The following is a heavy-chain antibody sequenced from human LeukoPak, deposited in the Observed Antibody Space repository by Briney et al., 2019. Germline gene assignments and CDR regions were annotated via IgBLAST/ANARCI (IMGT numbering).Heavy chain of an antibody. CDR3: ARDQGIAAAGTFDY. CDR2: IYTSGST. Sequence: SETLSLACTISGGLISSYYWSWIRQPAGKGLEWTGRIYTSGSTNYNPSLKSRVTMSVDTSKNQFSLKLSSVTAADTAVYYCARDQGIAAAGTFDYWGQGTLVTVSS. J-gene: IGHJ4*02. CDR1: GGLISSYY. D-gene: IGHD6-13*01. V-gene: IGHV4-4*07.